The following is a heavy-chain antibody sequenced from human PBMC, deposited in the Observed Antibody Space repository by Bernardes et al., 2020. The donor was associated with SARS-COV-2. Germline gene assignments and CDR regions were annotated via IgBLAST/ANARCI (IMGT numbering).Heavy chain of an antibody. CDR3: MRTKTGNSSPIDS. J-gene: IGHJ4*02. CDR1: GASISAGGYY. V-gene: IGHV4-31*03. CDR2: IYYNGET. Sequence: SETLSLTCTVSGASISAGGYYWGWVRQHPGKGLEWVGYIYYNGETFYNPSLGSRLTISGDKSKNQFSLRLTSVTAADTAVYYCMRTKTGNSSPIDSWGQGTLITVSS. D-gene: IGHD7-27*01.